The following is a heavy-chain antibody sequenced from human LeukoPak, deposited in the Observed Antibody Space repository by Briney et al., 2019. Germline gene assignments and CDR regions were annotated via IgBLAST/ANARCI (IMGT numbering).Heavy chain of an antibody. CDR2: ISGSGGST. V-gene: IGHV3-23*01. J-gene: IGHJ4*02. Sequence: GGSLRLSCAASGFTFSSYAMSWVRQAPGKGLERVSAISGSGGSTYYADSVKGRFTISRGNSKNTLYLQMNSLRAEDTAVYYCAKVALNYDSSGYYLHWGQGTLVTVSS. CDR1: GFTFSSYA. CDR3: AKVALNYDSSGYYLH. D-gene: IGHD3-22*01.